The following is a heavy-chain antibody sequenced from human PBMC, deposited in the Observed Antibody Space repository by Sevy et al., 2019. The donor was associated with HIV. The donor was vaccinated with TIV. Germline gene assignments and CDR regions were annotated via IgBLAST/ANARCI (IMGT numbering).Heavy chain of an antibody. D-gene: IGHD6-13*01. CDR3: ARVGEGIAAADSDY. V-gene: IGHV1-2*06. Sequence: ASVKVSCKASGYTFTGYYMHWVRQAPGQGLEWMGRINPNSGGTNYAQKFQGRVTMTRDTSSSTAYMELSRLRSDDTAVYYCARVGEGIAAADSDYWGQGTLVTVSS. CDR2: INPNSGGT. CDR1: GYTFTGYY. J-gene: IGHJ4*02.